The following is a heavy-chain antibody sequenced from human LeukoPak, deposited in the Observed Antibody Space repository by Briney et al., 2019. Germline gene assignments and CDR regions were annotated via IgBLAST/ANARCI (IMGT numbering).Heavy chain of an antibody. Sequence: GGSLRLSCAASGFTVSSNYMSWVRQAPGKGLEWVAVIYSGGSTYYADSVKGRFTISRDNSKNTLYLQMNSLRAEDTAVYYCARSSVLAVITYGGAFDIWGQGTMVTVSS. CDR3: ARSSVLAVITYGGAFDI. J-gene: IGHJ3*02. CDR2: IYSGGST. CDR1: GFTVSSNY. D-gene: IGHD3-22*01. V-gene: IGHV3-53*01.